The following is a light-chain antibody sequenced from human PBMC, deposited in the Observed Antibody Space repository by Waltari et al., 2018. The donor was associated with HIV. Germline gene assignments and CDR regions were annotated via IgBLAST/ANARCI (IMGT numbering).Light chain of an antibody. CDR1: QSVMSDSHNRNF. CDR3: QQKYRRPIT. Sequence: DIVLPQSPDSLSVSLVERATLTCTSRQSVMSDSHNRNFLAWYQHRSGQPPRLLSYWASIRASGVPDRFSGSGSGTDFGLTIRSLQAEDGAVYYCQQKYRRPITFGQGTRLEIK. CDR2: WAS. J-gene: IGKJ5*01. V-gene: IGKV4-1*01.